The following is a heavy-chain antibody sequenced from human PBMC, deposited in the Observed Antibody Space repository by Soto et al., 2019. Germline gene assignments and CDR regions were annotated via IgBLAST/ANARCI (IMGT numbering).Heavy chain of an antibody. CDR1: GFTFSNAW. CDR3: TTEYYYSCFFFCQLWYGMDV. J-gene: IGHJ6*02. D-gene: IGHD3-22*01. Sequence: PGGSLRLSSAASGFTFSNAWMSWVRQAPGKSLEWVGRIKSKNDGLPTDYAAPVKGRFPISRDDSKNTLYLQMNSLKTEDTAVYYCTTEYYYSCFFFCQLWYGMDVWFQGTTVTLSS. CDR2: IKSKNDGLPT. V-gene: IGHV3-15*01.